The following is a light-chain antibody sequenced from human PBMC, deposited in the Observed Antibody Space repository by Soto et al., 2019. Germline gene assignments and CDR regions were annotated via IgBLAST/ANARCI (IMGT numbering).Light chain of an antibody. Sequence: EIVMTQSPATLSVSPGERATLSCRASQSVSTNLAWHQQKPGQAPRLLIYGASTRATGIPARFSGSGSGTEFTLTISSLQSEDFAVYYCQKYNSWPRTFGQGTKV. CDR3: QKYNSWPRT. CDR2: GAS. CDR1: QSVSTN. J-gene: IGKJ1*01. V-gene: IGKV3-15*01.